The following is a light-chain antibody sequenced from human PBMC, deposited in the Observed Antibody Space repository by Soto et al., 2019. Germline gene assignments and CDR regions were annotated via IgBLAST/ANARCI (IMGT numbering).Light chain of an antibody. Sequence: DIVMTQSPDSLAVSLGERATINCKSSQSVLYSSNNENSLAWYQQKPGQPPKLLIYWASTRESGVPDRFSGGGSGTDFTLTSSSLQAEDVAVYYCQQYYSVPPTFGQGTKVEI. CDR1: QSVLYSSNNENS. CDR2: WAS. CDR3: QQYYSVPPT. V-gene: IGKV4-1*01. J-gene: IGKJ1*01.